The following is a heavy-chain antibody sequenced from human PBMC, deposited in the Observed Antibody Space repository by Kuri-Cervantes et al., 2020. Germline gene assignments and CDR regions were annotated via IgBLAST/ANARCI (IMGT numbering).Heavy chain of an antibody. CDR2: ISYDGSNK. CDR3: ARDPSYYDSSGYFDY. Sequence: GESLKISCAASGFTFSSYAMHWVRQAPGKGLEWVAVISYDGSNKYYADSAKGRFTISRDNSKNTLYLQMNSLRAEDTAVYYCARDPSYYDSSGYFDYWGQGTLVTVSS. CDR1: GFTFSSYA. J-gene: IGHJ4*02. D-gene: IGHD3-22*01. V-gene: IGHV3-30-3*01.